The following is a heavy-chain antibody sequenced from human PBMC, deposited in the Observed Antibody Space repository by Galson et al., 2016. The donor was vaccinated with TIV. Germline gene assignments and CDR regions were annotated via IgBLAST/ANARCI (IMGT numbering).Heavy chain of an antibody. Sequence: SLRLSCAASGLVSSSLAMNWVRQAPGKGLEWVSTISNTGADTFHADSVKGRFAISRDNSKNMLYLHMTSLRADDTAVYYCAKGSTWFGESLSHWGQGTPVTVSS. CDR2: ISNTGADT. D-gene: IGHD3-10*01. J-gene: IGHJ4*02. V-gene: IGHV3-23*01. CDR1: GLVSSSLA. CDR3: AKGSTWFGESLSH.